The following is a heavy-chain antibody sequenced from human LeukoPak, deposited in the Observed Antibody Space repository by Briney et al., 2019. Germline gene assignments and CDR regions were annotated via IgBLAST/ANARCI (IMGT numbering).Heavy chain of an antibody. V-gene: IGHV1-69*04. J-gene: IGHJ4*02. Sequence: SVKVSCKASGGTFSSYAISWVRQAPGQGLEWMGRIIPILGIANYAQKFQGRVTITADKSTSTAYMELSSLRSEDTAVYYCARDHYYGYDSSGYYSLNWGQGTLVTVSS. D-gene: IGHD3-22*01. CDR3: ARDHYYGYDSSGYYSLN. CDR1: GGTFSSYA. CDR2: IIPILGIA.